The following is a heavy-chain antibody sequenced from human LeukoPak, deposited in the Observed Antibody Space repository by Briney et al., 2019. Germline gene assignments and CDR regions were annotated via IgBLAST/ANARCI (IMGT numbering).Heavy chain of an antibody. CDR3: ARDEYLLTGGYYYYYMDV. Sequence: SATLSLTCTVSGGSIGSGSYYWSWIRQPAGKGLERIGRIYSSGSTDYNPSLKSRVTISVDTSKSQFSLNLSSVTAADTAVYYCARDEYLLTGGYYYYYMDVWGKGTTVTVSS. CDR1: GGSIGSGSYY. V-gene: IGHV4-61*02. D-gene: IGHD1-14*01. CDR2: IYSSGST. J-gene: IGHJ6*03.